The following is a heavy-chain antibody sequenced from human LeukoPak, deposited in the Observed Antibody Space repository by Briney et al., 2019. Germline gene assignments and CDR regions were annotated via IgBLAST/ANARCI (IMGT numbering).Heavy chain of an antibody. Sequence: PSETLSLTCTVSGGSISSGGYYWSWIRQPPGKGLEWIGEINHSGSTNYNPSLKSRVTISVDTSKNQFSLKLSSVTAADTAVYYCARGWPYIGGSGSYYSGYWGQGTLVTVSS. D-gene: IGHD3-10*01. CDR2: INHSGST. V-gene: IGHV4-39*07. CDR1: GGSISSGGYY. CDR3: ARGWPYIGGSGSYYSGY. J-gene: IGHJ4*02.